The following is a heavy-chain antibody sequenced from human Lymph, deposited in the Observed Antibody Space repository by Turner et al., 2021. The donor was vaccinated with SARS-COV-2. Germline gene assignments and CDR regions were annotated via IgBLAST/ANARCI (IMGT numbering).Heavy chain of an antibody. CDR2: INHSGST. Sequence: QAQLQQWGAGLLKPSETLSLTCAAYGGSFSGYYWSWIRQPPGKGLEWIGEINHSGSTNYNPSLKSRVTISVDTSKNQFSLKLSSVTAADTAVYYCARGGVDTAMVRYYYYGMDVWGQGTTVTVSS. D-gene: IGHD5-18*01. J-gene: IGHJ6*02. CDR3: ARGGVDTAMVRYYYYGMDV. V-gene: IGHV4-34*01. CDR1: GGSFSGYY.